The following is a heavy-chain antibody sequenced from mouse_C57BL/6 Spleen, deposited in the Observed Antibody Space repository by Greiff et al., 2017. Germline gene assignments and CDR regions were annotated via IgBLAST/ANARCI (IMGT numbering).Heavy chain of an antibody. CDR1: GYTFTSYR. D-gene: IGHD2-4*01. CDR2: IDPSDSST. CDR3: ARSTMGLRTFDY. J-gene: IGHJ2*01. V-gene: IGHV1-50*01. Sequence: QVQLQQPGAELVKPGASVKLSCKASGYTFTSYRMQWVKQRPGQGLEWIGEIDPSDSSTNSNQKFKGKATVTVDTSSSTAYMQLSSLTSEDSAVYDCARSTMGLRTFDYWGQGTTLTVSS.